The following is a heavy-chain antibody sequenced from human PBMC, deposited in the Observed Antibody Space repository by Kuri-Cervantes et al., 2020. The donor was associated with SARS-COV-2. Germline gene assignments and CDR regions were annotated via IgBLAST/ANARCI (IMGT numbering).Heavy chain of an antibody. J-gene: IGHJ6*03. CDR1: GGSFSGYS. V-gene: IGHV4-34*01. CDR2: INHSGST. Sequence: SETLSLTCAVDGGSFSGYSWSWIRQPPGKGLEWMGEINHSGSTNYNPSLKSRVTLSVDTSKNQFSLNLSAVTAADTAVYYCARRYYYMDVWGKGTTVTVSS. CDR3: ARRYYYMDV.